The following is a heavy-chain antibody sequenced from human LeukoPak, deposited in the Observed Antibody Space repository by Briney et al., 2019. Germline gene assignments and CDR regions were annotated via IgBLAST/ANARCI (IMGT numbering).Heavy chain of an antibody. Sequence: SETLSLTCTVSGGSISSYYWSWIRQPPGKGLEWIGYIYYSGSTNYNPSLKSRVTISVDTSKSQFSLKLSSVTAADTAVYYCARGGFERGWFDPWGQGTLVTVSS. CDR1: GGSISSYY. CDR2: IYYSGST. V-gene: IGHV4-59*01. D-gene: IGHD2-15*01. J-gene: IGHJ5*02. CDR3: ARGGFERGWFDP.